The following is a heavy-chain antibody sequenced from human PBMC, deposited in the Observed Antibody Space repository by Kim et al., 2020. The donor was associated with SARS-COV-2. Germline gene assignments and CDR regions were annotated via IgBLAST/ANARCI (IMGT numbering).Heavy chain of an antibody. CDR1: GGTFSSYG. CDR2: IIPIFGTA. CDR3: ASGQLRSPGSNWFDP. D-gene: IGHD1-7*01. Sequence: SVKVSCKASGGTFSSYGISWVRQAPGQGLEWMGGIIPIFGTANYAQKFQGRVTITADESTSTAYMELSSLRSEDTAVYYCASGQLRSPGSNWFDPWGQGTLVTVSS. J-gene: IGHJ5*02. V-gene: IGHV1-69*13.